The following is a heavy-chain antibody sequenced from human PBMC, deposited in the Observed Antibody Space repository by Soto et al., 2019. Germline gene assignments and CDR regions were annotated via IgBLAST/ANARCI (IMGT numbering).Heavy chain of an antibody. Sequence: GGSLRLSCAASGFTFSSYSMNWVRQAPGKGLEWVSSISSSSSYIYYADSVKGRFTISRDNAKNSLYLQMNSLRAEDTAVYYCARGGPAGYSSGWAVNYYYYYYMDVWGKGTTVTVSS. V-gene: IGHV3-21*01. CDR2: ISSSSSYI. J-gene: IGHJ6*03. CDR3: ARGGPAGYSSGWAVNYYYYYYMDV. CDR1: GFTFSSYS. D-gene: IGHD6-19*01.